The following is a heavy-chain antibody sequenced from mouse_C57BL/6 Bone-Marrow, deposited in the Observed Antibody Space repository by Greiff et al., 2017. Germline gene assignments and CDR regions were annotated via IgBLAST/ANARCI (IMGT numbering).Heavy chain of an antibody. CDR2: INPNNGGT. D-gene: IGHD2-4*01. CDR1: GYTFTDYY. Sequence: EVQLQQSGPELVKPGASVKISCKASGYTFTDYYMNWVKQSHGKSLEWIGDINPNNGGTSYNQKFKGKATLTVDKSSSTAYMELRSLTSEDSAVYYCARFPWSYYDYRGFAYWGQGTLVTVSA. J-gene: IGHJ3*01. V-gene: IGHV1-26*01. CDR3: ARFPWSYYDYRGFAY.